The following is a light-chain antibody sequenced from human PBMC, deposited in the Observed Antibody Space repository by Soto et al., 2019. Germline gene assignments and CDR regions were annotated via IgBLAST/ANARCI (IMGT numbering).Light chain of an antibody. Sequence: EVVMTQSPATLSVSPGERVTLSCRASQSVNSKFAGHQQKPGQAPRLLIYGASPRATGIPARFSGSGSGTEFTLAISSLQSEDFAVYYCQQYNSWPWTFGQGTKVEIK. J-gene: IGKJ1*01. V-gene: IGKV3-15*01. CDR3: QQYNSWPWT. CDR2: GAS. CDR1: QSVNSK.